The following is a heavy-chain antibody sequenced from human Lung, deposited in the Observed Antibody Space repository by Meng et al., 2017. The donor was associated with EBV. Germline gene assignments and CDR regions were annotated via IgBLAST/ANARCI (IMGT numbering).Heavy chain of an antibody. CDR3: AKSYDSGSPAVDP. CDR1: GFTLSDYG. Sequence: QGQIVEAGAGVVQPGGSLRLSWAASGFTLSDYGMQWVRQAPGKGLEWVAIISYDGNHQYYGDSVKGRFTVSRDKSKNTVYLQMKSLRIEDTAVYYCAKSYDSGSPAVDPWGQGTLVTVSS. V-gene: IGHV3-30*18. CDR2: ISYDGNHQ. D-gene: IGHD3-10*01. J-gene: IGHJ5*02.